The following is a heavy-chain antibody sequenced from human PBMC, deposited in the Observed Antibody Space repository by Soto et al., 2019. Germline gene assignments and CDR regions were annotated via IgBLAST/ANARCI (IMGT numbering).Heavy chain of an antibody. J-gene: IGHJ4*02. V-gene: IGHV1-2*04. CDR3: ARQSHYNWNDVPQGFDY. D-gene: IGHD1-20*01. CDR2: INPNSGGT. Sequence: ASVKVSCKASGYTFTGYYMHWVRQAPGQGLEWMGWINPNSGGTNYAQKFQGWVTMTRDTSISTAYMELSRLRSDVTAMYYCARQSHYNWNDVPQGFDYWGQGTLVTVSS. CDR1: GYTFTGYY.